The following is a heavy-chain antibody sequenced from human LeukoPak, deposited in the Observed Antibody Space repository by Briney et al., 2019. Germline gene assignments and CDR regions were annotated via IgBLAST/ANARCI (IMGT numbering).Heavy chain of an antibody. CDR1: GFIFSSYA. CDR3: AKVPYYDFWSGYPYYFDY. D-gene: IGHD3-3*01. V-gene: IGHV3-23*01. CDR2: ISGSGGST. J-gene: IGHJ4*02. Sequence: GGSLRLSCAASGFIFSSYAMSWVRQAPGKGLGWVSGISGSGGSTYYADSVKGRFTISRDNSKNTLYLQMNSLRAEDTAVYYCAKVPYYDFWSGYPYYFDYWGQGTLVTVSS.